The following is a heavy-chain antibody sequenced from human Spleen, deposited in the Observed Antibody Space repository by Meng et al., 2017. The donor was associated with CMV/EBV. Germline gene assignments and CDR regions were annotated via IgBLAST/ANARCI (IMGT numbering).Heavy chain of an antibody. CDR2: ISSDGSGT. Sequence: GESLKISCAASGFTFSTYWMHWVRQAPGKGLVWVSHISSDGSGTSYADSVKGRFTISRDNAKNTLSLQMNSLRAEDTAVYYCAREGFYFLGIDPWGQGTLVTVSS. CDR1: GFTFSTYW. CDR3: AREGFYFLGIDP. D-gene: IGHD7-27*01. V-gene: IGHV3-74*01. J-gene: IGHJ5*02.